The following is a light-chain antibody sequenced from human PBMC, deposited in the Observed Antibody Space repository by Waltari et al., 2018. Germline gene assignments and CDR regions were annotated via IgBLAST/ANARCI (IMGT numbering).Light chain of an antibody. CDR3: SLSYSDGQVI. J-gene: IGLJ2*01. CDR1: TGPVPSGQW. V-gene: IGLV7-46*01. Sequence: QAVVTQEPSLTVSPGGTVPLTCGSSTGPVPSGQWPYWFQQKPGRATRTLIYDTNNRMSWAPARFSGSLLGGRAALTLSGAQPEDEAEYYCSLSYSDGQVIFGGGTKLTVL. CDR2: DTN.